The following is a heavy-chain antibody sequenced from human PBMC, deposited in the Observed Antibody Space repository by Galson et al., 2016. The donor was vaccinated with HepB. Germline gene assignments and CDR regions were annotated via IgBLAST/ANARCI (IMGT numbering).Heavy chain of an antibody. Sequence: SLRLSCAASGFTFGDYPMTWFRQAPGKGPEWVGFIRSKTYYGTAEYAASVEGRFTISRDDSKRIAYLQMDSPKPEDSAVYYCARGYTNTWYVAGFDYWGQGTLVTVSS. CDR2: IRSKTYYGTA. J-gene: IGHJ4*02. V-gene: IGHV3-49*03. CDR3: ARGYTNTWYVAGFDY. CDR1: GFTFGDYP. D-gene: IGHD6-13*01.